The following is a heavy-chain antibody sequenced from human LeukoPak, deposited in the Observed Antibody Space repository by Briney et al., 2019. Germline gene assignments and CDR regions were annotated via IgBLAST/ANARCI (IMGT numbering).Heavy chain of an antibody. CDR2: ISAYNGNT. CDR3: ARDLLGGSSLTYYYYYGMDV. J-gene: IGHJ6*02. D-gene: IGHD6-13*01. V-gene: IGHV1-18*01. Sequence: ASVKVSCKASGYTFTIYGISWVRQAPGQGLGWMGWISAYNGNTNYAQKLQGRVTMTTDTSTSTAYMELRSLRSDDTAVYYCARDLLGGSSLTYYYYYGMDVWGQGTTVTVSS. CDR1: GYTFTIYG.